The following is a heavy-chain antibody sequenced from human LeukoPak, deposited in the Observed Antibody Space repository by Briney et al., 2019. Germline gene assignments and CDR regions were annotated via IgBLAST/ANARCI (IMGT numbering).Heavy chain of an antibody. D-gene: IGHD2-2*01. V-gene: IGHV1-69*05. CDR3: AKCRLGYYYMDV. CDR1: GGTFSSYA. J-gene: IGHJ6*03. CDR2: IIPILGTA. Sequence: SVKVSCKASGGTFSSYAISWVRQAPGQGLEWMGGIIPILGTANYAQKFQGRVTITTDESTSTAYMELSSLRSEDTAVYYCAKCRLGYYYMDVWGKGTTVTVSS.